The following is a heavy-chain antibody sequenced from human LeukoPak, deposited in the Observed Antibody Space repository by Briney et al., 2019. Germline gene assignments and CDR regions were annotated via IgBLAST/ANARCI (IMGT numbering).Heavy chain of an antibody. V-gene: IGHV4-61*01. CDR3: ARMRRDGYKPPFDY. J-gene: IGHJ4*02. CDR1: GGSVSSGSYY. CDR2: IYYSGST. Sequence: PSETLSLTCTVSGGSVSSGSYYWSWIRQPPGKGLEWIGYIYYSGSTNYNPSLKSRVTISVDTSKNQFSLKLSSVTAADTAVYYCARMRRDGYKPPFDYWGQGTLVTVSS. D-gene: IGHD5-24*01.